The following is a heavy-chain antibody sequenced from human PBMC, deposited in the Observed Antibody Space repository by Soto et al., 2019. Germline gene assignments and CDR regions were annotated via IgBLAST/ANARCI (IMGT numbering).Heavy chain of an antibody. CDR2: ISAYNGET. CDR1: GYTFSNYG. J-gene: IGHJ4*02. V-gene: IGHV1-18*01. D-gene: IGHD1-7*01. CDR3: AGASGTGVGTTSY. Sequence: QVQLVQSGPEVKKPGASAKVSCKASGYTFSNYGISWMRQVPGQGLEWLGWISAYNGETKNAQKFQGRVSMTTDTSTNTAYMELGSLRSDDTADYYCAGASGTGVGTTSYWGQGTLVTVSS.